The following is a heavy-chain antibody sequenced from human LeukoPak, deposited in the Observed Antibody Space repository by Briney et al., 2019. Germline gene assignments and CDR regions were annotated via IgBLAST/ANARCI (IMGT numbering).Heavy chain of an antibody. Sequence: GGSLRLSCVGSGFTFSSSWIHWVRQHPGKGLVWVSRMSDDGRTIDYADSVKGRFTISRDNAKNTLYLQMNSLTVEDTAVYFCAKAGSFRFDNWGQGTLVTVSS. V-gene: IGHV3-74*01. CDR2: MSDDGRTI. CDR1: GFTFSSSW. CDR3: AKAGSFRFDN. J-gene: IGHJ4*02. D-gene: IGHD3-16*02.